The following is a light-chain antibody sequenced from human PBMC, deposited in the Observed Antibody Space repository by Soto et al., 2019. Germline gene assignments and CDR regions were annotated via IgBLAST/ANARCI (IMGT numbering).Light chain of an antibody. V-gene: IGKV3-15*01. CDR3: QQYNNWPQT. Sequence: EIVMTQSPSSLSVSPGERATLSCRASQTVSSKLAWYQQKPGQAPRLLIYGASTRATGIPARFSGSGSGTEFTLTISSLQSEDFAVYSCQQYNNWPQTFGQGTKVEIK. CDR1: QTVSSK. CDR2: GAS. J-gene: IGKJ1*01.